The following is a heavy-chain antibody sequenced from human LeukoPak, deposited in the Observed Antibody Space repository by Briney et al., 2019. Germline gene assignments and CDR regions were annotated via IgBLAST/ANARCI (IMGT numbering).Heavy chain of an antibody. CDR3: ARSRGDF. CDR1: GFIFTDYW. V-gene: IGHV3-7*01. Sequence: GGSLRLSCAASGFIFTDYWLNWVRQPPGRGLEWLASVKGDGSATSYVDSVKGRFTISRDNAKNSLYLRMNSLRADDTALYYCARSRGDFWGQGTLVTVSS. CDR2: VKGDGSAT. J-gene: IGHJ4*02.